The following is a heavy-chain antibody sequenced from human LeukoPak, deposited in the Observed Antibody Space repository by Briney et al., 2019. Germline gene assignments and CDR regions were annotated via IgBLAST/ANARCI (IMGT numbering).Heavy chain of an antibody. J-gene: IGHJ3*02. CDR3: AKENSGSYPDAFDI. Sequence: GGSLRLSCAASGFTFSSYATSWVRQAPGKGLEWVSGISDSGGAGSTYYADSVKGRFTISRDNSKNTLYLQMNSLRAEDTALFYCAKENSGSYPDAFDIWGQGTMVTVSS. CDR2: ISDSGGAGST. V-gene: IGHV3-23*01. CDR1: GFTFSSYA. D-gene: IGHD1-26*01.